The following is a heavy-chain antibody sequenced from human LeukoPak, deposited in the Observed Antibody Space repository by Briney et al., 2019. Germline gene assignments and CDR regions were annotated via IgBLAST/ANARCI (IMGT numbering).Heavy chain of an antibody. J-gene: IGHJ5*02. Sequence: GRSLRLSCAASGFTFSSYAMHWVRQAPGKGLEWVAVISYDGSNKYYADSVKGRFTISRDNSKNTLYLQMNSLRAEDTAVYYCARWTRQLLIGFDPWGQGTLVTVSS. CDR1: GFTFSSYA. CDR2: ISYDGSNK. CDR3: ARWTRQLLIGFDP. D-gene: IGHD2-2*01. V-gene: IGHV3-30*07.